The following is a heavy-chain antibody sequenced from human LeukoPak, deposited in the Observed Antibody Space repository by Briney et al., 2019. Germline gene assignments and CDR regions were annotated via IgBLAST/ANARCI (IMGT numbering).Heavy chain of an antibody. J-gene: IGHJ4*02. D-gene: IGHD5-24*01. CDR3: AKNYHFDS. Sequence: GGSLRLSCVVSGINFNLAWMTWVRQAPGKGLEWVGRIKSKGSGGTTDYAAPVKGRFTISRDDSQNTLYLQMNSLKIEDTGAYYCAKNYHFDSWGQGALVTVSS. CDR1: GINFNLAW. CDR2: IKSKGSGGTT. V-gene: IGHV3-15*01.